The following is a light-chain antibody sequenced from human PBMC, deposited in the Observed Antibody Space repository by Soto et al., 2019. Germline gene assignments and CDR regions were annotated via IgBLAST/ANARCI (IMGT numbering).Light chain of an antibody. CDR1: QTISSW. CDR2: KAS. CDR3: QHYNSYSEA. Sequence: DRQMTQSPSTLSGSVGDSVTITCRASQTISSWLAWYQQKPGKAPKLLSYKASTLKSGVPARCSGSGSGTEFTLTISSLQPDDFATYDCQHYNSYSEAFGQGTKVELK. J-gene: IGKJ1*01. V-gene: IGKV1-5*03.